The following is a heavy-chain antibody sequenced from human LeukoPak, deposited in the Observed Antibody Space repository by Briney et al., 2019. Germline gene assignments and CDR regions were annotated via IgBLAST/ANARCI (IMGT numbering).Heavy chain of an antibody. Sequence: ASVKVSGKASGYTFTGYYMHWVRQAPGQGLEWMGWINPNSGGTNYAQKFQGRVTMTRDTSISTAYVELSRLRSDDTAVYYCARGNYYYYYMDVWGTGTTVIISS. CDR3: ARGNYYYYYMDV. V-gene: IGHV1-2*02. CDR1: GYTFTGYY. CDR2: INPNSGGT. J-gene: IGHJ6*03.